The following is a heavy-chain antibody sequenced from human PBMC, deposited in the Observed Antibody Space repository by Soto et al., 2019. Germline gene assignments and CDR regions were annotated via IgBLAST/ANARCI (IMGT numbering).Heavy chain of an antibody. D-gene: IGHD6-13*01. Sequence: SETLSLTCTVSGVSFRSSDYYWGWIRQPPNKGLEWIGSMHYSGSTFYNPSLKSRVTISLDTSKNQFSLKLTSVTAADTAVYYCARPGYSSSWYWFDPWGQGTLVPVSS. CDR2: MHYSGST. J-gene: IGHJ5*02. V-gene: IGHV4-39*01. CDR3: ARPGYSSSWYWFDP. CDR1: GVSFRSSDYY.